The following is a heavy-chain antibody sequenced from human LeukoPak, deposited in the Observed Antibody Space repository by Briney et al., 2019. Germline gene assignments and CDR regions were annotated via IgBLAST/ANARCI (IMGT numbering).Heavy chain of an antibody. CDR3: ARTIVVVPAAYDAFDI. V-gene: IGHV1-69*01. CDR2: IIPIFGTA. D-gene: IGHD2-2*01. J-gene: IGHJ3*02. Sequence: SVKVSCKASGGTFSSYAISWVRQAPGQGLEWMGGIIPIFGTANYAQKFQGRVTITADESPSTAYMELSSLRSEDTAVYYCARTIVVVPAAYDAFDIWGQGTMVTVSS. CDR1: GGTFSSYA.